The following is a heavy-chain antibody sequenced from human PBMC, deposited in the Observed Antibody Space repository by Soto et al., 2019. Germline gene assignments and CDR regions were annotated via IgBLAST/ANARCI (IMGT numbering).Heavy chain of an antibody. CDR3: ARQRRGPGWGPEYFED. CDR1: SGPISSSSYY. V-gene: IGHV4-39*01. D-gene: IGHD1-1*01. Sequence: QLQLQESGPGLVKPSDTLSLTCTVSSGPISSSSYYWGWIRRPPGKGLEWIGSIYYSGHTYSNPSLKSRVARFIDTAKTPFSLKLSSVTASDTALYYCARQRRGPGWGPEYFEDWGQCTLVTVSS. CDR2: IYYSGHT. J-gene: IGHJ1*01.